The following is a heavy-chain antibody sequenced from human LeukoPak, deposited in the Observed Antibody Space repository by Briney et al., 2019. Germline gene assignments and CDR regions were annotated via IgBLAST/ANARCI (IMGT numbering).Heavy chain of an antibody. V-gene: IGHV3-30*03. D-gene: IGHD3-22*01. J-gene: IGHJ4*02. CDR2: ISYDGSNK. CDR3: GGTFDSSGSSFDY. CDR1: GFTFSSYG. Sequence: GGSLRLSCAASGFTFSSYGMHWVRQAPGKALEGVAVISYDGSNKYYADSVKGRFPISRDNSKNTLYLQMNSLRAEDTAVYYCGGTFDSSGSSFDYWGQGTLVTVSS.